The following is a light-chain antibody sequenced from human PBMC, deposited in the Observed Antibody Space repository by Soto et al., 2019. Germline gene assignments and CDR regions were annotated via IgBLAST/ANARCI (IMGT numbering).Light chain of an antibody. J-gene: IGLJ2*01. CDR1: SSDVGAYNY. Sequence: QSALTQPASVSGSPGQSITISCTGTSSDVGAYNYVSWYQQHPGKAPQLMIYDVSNRPSGVSNRFSGSKSGNTASLTISGLQVEDEADYYCSSYRSMSTLVFGGGTKVTVL. V-gene: IGLV2-14*01. CDR2: DVS. CDR3: SSYRSMSTLV.